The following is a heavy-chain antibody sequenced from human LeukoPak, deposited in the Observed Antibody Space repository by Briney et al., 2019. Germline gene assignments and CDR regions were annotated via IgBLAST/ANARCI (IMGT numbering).Heavy chain of an antibody. CDR1: GFTFSDCD. V-gene: IGHV3-21*06. CDR2: ISYMGDHR. D-gene: IGHD6-25*01. CDR3: GKAFPPLRVAAAGNY. J-gene: IGHJ4*02. Sequence: PGESLRLSCTASGFTFSDCDMNWFRQAPGKGLQWVSSISYMGDHRYYADSAKGRFTISRDNAKNSLYLQMDNLRADGTAVYYCGKAFPPLRVAAAGNYWGQGTLVTVSP.